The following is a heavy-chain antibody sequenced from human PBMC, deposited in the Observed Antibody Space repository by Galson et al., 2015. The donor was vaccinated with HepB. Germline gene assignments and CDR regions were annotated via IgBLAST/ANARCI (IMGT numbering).Heavy chain of an antibody. J-gene: IGHJ6*03. CDR3: AGDFQIRDGYNYDYEYYYMDV. Sequence: SVKVSCKASGYTFTGYYMHWVRQAPGQGLEWMGWINPNSGGTNYAQKFQGRVTMTRDTSISTAYMELSRLRSDDTAVYYCAGDFQIRDGYNYDYEYYYMDVWGKGTTVTVSS. CDR1: GYTFTGYY. V-gene: IGHV1-2*02. CDR2: INPNSGGT. D-gene: IGHD5-24*01.